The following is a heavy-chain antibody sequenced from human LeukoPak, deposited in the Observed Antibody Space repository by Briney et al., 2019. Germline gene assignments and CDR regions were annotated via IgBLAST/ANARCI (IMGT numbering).Heavy chain of an antibody. J-gene: IGHJ4*02. CDR3: ARDLIARVVLMVYAKGSLGY. CDR2: INPNYGGT. D-gene: IGHD2-8*01. CDR1: GYTFTGYY. Sequence: ASVKVSCKASGYTFTGYYIHWVRQAPGQGLEWMGWINPNYGGTSYAQKFQGRVTMTGDTSISTAYMELSRLRSDDTAVYYCARDLIARVVLMVYAKGSLGYWGQGTLVTVSS. V-gene: IGHV1-2*02.